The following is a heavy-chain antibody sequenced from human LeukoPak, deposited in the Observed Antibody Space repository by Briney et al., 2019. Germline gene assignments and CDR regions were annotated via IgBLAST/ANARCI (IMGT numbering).Heavy chain of an antibody. CDR2: IYYSGST. D-gene: IGHD2-15*01. V-gene: IGHV4-31*03. Sequence: SQTLSLTCTVSGGSISSGGYYWSWTRQHPGKGLEWIGYIYYSGSTYYNPSLKSRVTISVDTSKNQFSLKLSSVTAADTAVYYCAREICSGGSCYSGLVELGHDAFDIWGQGTMVTVSS. CDR1: GGSISSGGYY. J-gene: IGHJ3*02. CDR3: AREICSGGSCYSGLVELGHDAFDI.